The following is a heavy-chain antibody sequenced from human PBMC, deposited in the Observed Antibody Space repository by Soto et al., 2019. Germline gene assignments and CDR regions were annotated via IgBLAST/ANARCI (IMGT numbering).Heavy chain of an antibody. J-gene: IGHJ4*02. D-gene: IGHD3-16*01. CDR2: IDWDDDK. Sequence: SGPTLVNPTQTLTLTCTFSGFSLSSKGMRVSWIRQPPGKALEWLARIDWDDDKFYSPSLRTRLAISKGTSKNQVVLTMTNVDPMDTATYYCARSPGGFTVATYFFDYWGQGTLVTVSS. CDR3: ARSPGGFTVATYFFDY. CDR1: GFSLSSKGMR. V-gene: IGHV2-70*04.